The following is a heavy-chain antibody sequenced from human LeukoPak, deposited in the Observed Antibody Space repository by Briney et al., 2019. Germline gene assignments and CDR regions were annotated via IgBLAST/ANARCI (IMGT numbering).Heavy chain of an antibody. CDR2: IYHSGST. CDR1: GGSISSSNW. V-gene: IGHV4-4*02. Sequence: PSGTLSLTCAVSGGSISSSNWWSWVRQPPGKGLEWIGEIYHSGSTNYNPSLKSRVTISVDTSKNQFSLKLSSVTAADTAVYYCARALSYYDFWSGYYPFDYWGQGTLVTVSS. CDR3: ARALSYYDFWSGYYPFDY. J-gene: IGHJ4*02. D-gene: IGHD3-3*01.